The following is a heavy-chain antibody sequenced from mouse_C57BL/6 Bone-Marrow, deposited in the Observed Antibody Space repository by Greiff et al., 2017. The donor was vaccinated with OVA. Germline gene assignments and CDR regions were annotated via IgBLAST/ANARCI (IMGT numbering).Heavy chain of an antibody. J-gene: IGHJ3*01. CDR2: IWTGGGT. CDR3: ARNPPDYYGSSRGVFAY. D-gene: IGHD1-1*01. V-gene: IGHV2-9-1*01. CDR1: GFSLTSYA. Sequence: QVQLKESGPGLVAPSQSLSITCTVSGFSLTSYAISWVRQPPGKGLEWLGVIWTGGGTNYNSALKSRLSISKDNSKSQVFLKMNSLQTDDTARYYCARNPPDYYGSSRGVFAYWGQGTLVTVSA.